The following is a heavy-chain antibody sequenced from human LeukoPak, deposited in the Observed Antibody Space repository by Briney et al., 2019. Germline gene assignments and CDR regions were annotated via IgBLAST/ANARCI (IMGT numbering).Heavy chain of an antibody. D-gene: IGHD6-13*01. Sequence: GGSLRLSCAASGFTFSSYAMRWVRQAPGKGLEWVSAIGTAGDTYYPGSVKGRFTISRENAKNSLYLQMNSLRAGDTAVYYCARGIAAAGTKTNYYYYGMDVWGQGTTVTVSS. V-gene: IGHV3-13*01. CDR3: ARGIAAAGTKTNYYYYGMDV. CDR1: GFTFSSYA. CDR2: IGTAGDT. J-gene: IGHJ6*02.